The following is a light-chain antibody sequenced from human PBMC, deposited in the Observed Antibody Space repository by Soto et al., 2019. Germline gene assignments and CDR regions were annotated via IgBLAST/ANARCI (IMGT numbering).Light chain of an antibody. CDR1: QSVSSNY. Sequence: EIVLTQSPGTLSLSPGERATLSCRASQSVSSNYLAWYQQKPGQAPRLLICGASSRATGIPDRFSGSGSGTDFTLTISRLEPEDFAVYYCQQYAYSPRTFGRGTKLEIK. CDR3: QQYAYSPRT. J-gene: IGKJ2*01. CDR2: GAS. V-gene: IGKV3-20*01.